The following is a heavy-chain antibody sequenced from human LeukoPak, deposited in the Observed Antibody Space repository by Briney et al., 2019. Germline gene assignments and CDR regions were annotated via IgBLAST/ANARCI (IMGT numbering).Heavy chain of an antibody. J-gene: IGHJ3*02. CDR3: ARETTVTTNDAFDI. CDR1: GGSISSYY. V-gene: IGHV4-59*12. D-gene: IGHD4-17*01. CDR2: IHYSGST. Sequence: SETLSLTCTVSGGSISSYYWSWIRQPPGKGLEWIGYIHYSGSTNNNPSLKSRVTISVDTSKNQFSPKLSSVTAADTAVYYCARETTVTTNDAFDIWGQGTMVTVSS.